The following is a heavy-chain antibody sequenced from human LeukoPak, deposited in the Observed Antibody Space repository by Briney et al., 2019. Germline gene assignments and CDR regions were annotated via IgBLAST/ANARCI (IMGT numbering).Heavy chain of an antibody. D-gene: IGHD3-10*01. CDR1: GFTFSDYY. CDR2: ISNSGSTM. Sequence: RSGGSLRLSCAASGFTFSDYYMFWIRQAPGKGLEWISYISNSGSTMYCTDSVKGRFTISRDNAKNPLYLQMNSLRVEDTAVYYCARDTLGSYDYWGQGALVTVSS. J-gene: IGHJ4*02. CDR3: ARDTLGSYDY. V-gene: IGHV3-11*01.